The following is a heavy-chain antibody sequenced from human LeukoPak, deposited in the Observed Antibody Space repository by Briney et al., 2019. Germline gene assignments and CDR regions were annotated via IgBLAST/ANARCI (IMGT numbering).Heavy chain of an antibody. Sequence: PSETLSLTCTVSDYSISSGYGYYWGWIRQPPGKGLEWIGNIYHSGITYYNHFNSSLKSRVTISIDTSKNQFSLRLTSVTAADTAVYYCAAAGGGYSGYESGWFDPWGQGTLVTVSS. CDR2: IYHSGIT. D-gene: IGHD5-12*01. V-gene: IGHV4-38-2*02. CDR3: AAAGGGYSGYESGWFDP. CDR1: DYSISSGYGYY. J-gene: IGHJ5*02.